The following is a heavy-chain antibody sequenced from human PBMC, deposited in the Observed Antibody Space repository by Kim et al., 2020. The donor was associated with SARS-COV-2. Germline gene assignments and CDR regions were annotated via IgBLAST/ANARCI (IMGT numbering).Heavy chain of an antibody. Sequence: SEKGRFTISRDNAKNSLYLHMNSLRAEDAAGYYCARDQDKAARPEGWFDPWGQGTLVTVSS. D-gene: IGHD6-6*01. V-gene: IGHV3-11*06. J-gene: IGHJ5*02. CDR3: ARDQDKAARPEGWFDP.